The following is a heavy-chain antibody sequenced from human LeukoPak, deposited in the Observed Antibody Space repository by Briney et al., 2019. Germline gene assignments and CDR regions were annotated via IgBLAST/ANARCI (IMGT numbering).Heavy chain of an antibody. J-gene: IGHJ5*02. CDR2: ISGSGGST. D-gene: IGHD6-13*01. CDR3: AKPRPSYSSSWYDH. Sequence: GGSLRLSCAASGFTFTSYAMSWVRQAPGKGLEWVSAISGSGGSTYYADSVKGRFTISRDNSKSTLYLQMNSLRAEDTAVYYCAKPRPSYSSSWYDHWGQGTLVTVSS. CDR1: GFTFTSYA. V-gene: IGHV3-23*01.